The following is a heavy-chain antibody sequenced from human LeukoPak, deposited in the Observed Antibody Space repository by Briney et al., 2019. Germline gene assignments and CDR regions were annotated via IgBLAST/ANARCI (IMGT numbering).Heavy chain of an antibody. CDR2: INHSGST. CDR1: GGSFSGYY. Sequence: SETLSLTCAVYGGSFSGYYWSWIRQPPGKGLEWIGEINHSGSTNYNPSLKSRVTISVDTSKNQFSLKLSSVTAADTAVYYCAREESWNDDGGSLIDYWSQGTLVTVSS. D-gene: IGHD1-1*01. V-gene: IGHV4-34*01. CDR3: AREESWNDDGGSLIDY. J-gene: IGHJ4*02.